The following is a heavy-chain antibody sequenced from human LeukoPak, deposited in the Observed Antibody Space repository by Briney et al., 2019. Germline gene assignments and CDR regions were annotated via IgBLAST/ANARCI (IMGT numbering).Heavy chain of an antibody. J-gene: IGHJ4*02. CDR3: ARGSYYYDSSGYLDHFDY. V-gene: IGHV4-30-4*08. CDR1: GGSISSGDYS. Sequence: SQTLSLTCTVSGGSISSGDYSWSWIRQPPGKGLEWIGYIYYSGSTYYNPSLKSRVTISVDTSKNQFSLKLSSVTAADTAVYYCARGSYYYDSSGYLDHFDYWGQGTLVTVSS. D-gene: IGHD3-22*01. CDR2: IYYSGST.